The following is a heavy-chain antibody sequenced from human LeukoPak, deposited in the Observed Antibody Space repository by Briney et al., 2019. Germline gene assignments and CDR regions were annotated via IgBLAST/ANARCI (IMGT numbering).Heavy chain of an antibody. CDR2: IYYSGST. D-gene: IGHD4-17*01. CDR1: GGSLSSGDYY. CDR3: AREPRTTVTTDY. V-gene: IGHV4-30-4*01. J-gene: IGHJ4*02. Sequence: SETLSLTCTVSGGSLSSGDYYWIWIRQPPGKGLEWIGYIYYSGSTYYNPSLKSRVTISVDTSKNQFSLKLSSVTAADTAVYYCAREPRTTVTTDYWGQGTLVTVSS.